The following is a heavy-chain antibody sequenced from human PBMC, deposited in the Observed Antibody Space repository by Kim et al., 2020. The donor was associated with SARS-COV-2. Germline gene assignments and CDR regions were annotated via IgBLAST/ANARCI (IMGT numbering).Heavy chain of an antibody. Sequence: SETLSLTCTVSGGSMTSGGSYWSWIRQHPAKGLERIGYIYYTGITYYNPSLKSRLTMSVDTSKNQFSLRLNSVTAADTAVYYCARDRLDTALVTGIFDSWGQGTLVTVSS. CDR3: ARDRLDTALVTGIFDS. CDR1: GGSMTSGGSY. V-gene: IGHV4-31*03. J-gene: IGHJ4*02. D-gene: IGHD5-18*01. CDR2: IYYTGIT.